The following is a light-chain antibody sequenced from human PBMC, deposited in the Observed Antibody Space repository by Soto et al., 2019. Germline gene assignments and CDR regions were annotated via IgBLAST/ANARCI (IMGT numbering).Light chain of an antibody. CDR3: AAWDDSHYV. CDR1: SPKIRSNF. Sequence: QAVLTPPPSTSGIPGQRGTISCSGNSPKIRSNFVYWYQKIPETATKHRIYRNNHRPSGVPDRFSGSKSGTSASLAISGLRSEDEADYYCAAWDDSHYVFGTGTKVTVL. V-gene: IGLV1-47*01. J-gene: IGLJ1*01. CDR2: RNN.